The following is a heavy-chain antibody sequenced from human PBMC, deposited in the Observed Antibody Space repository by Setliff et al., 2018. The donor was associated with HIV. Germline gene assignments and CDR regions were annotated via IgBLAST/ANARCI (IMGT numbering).Heavy chain of an antibody. CDR2: INHSGST. J-gene: IGHJ6*03. CDR3: ARSPLNYSYYYMDV. V-gene: IGHV4-34*09. CDR1: GGSFSGYY. Sequence: KASETLSLTCAVYGGSFSGYYWSWIRQPPGKGLEWIGEINHSGSTNYNPSLKSRVTISVDTSKNQFSLKLSSVTAADTAVYYCARSPLNYSYYYMDVWGKGTTVTVSS.